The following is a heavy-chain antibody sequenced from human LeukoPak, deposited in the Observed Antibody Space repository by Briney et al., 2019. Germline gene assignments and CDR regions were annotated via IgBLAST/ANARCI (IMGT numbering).Heavy chain of an antibody. CDR3: ARAPIQLWTPDY. Sequence: GGSLRLSCAASGFTFSSYWMHWVRQAPGKGLVWVSRINSDGSSTSYADSVKGRFTISRDNAKNTLYLQMNSLRAEDTAVYYCARAPIQLWTPDYWGQGTLVTVSS. D-gene: IGHD5-18*01. CDR1: GFTFSSYW. J-gene: IGHJ4*02. CDR2: INSDGSST. V-gene: IGHV3-74*01.